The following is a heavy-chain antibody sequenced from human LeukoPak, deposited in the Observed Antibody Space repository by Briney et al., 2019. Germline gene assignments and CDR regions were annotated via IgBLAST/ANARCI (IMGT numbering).Heavy chain of an antibody. CDR1: GYTFTSYD. V-gene: IGHV1-69*13. Sequence: ASVKVSCKASGYTFTSYDISWVRQAPGQGLEWMGGIIPIFGTANYAQKFQGRVTITADESTSTAYMELSSLRSGDTAVYYCAREGYEDPRPYYFDYWGQGTLVTVSS. J-gene: IGHJ4*02. CDR2: IIPIFGTA. D-gene: IGHD1-1*01. CDR3: AREGYEDPRPYYFDY.